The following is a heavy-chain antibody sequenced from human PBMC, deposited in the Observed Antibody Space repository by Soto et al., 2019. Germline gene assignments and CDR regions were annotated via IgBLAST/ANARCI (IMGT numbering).Heavy chain of an antibody. CDR2: IVPIYRTA. J-gene: IGHJ4*02. Sequence: SVKVSCKASGGTFSSYRFNWVRQARGQGLEWLGGIVPIYRTADYAQKLQGRVTITADESTRTVYLELSSLKSQDTALYYCARDSGAKLSSSWGQGTLVTVSS. CDR3: ARDSGAKLSSS. CDR1: GGTFSSYR. D-gene: IGHD6-13*01. V-gene: IGHV1-69*13.